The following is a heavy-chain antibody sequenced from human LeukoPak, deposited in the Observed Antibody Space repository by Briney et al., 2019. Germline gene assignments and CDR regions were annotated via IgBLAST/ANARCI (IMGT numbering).Heavy chain of an antibody. CDR1: VYTFSSYG. CDR3: ARDSLGPDALDI. CDR2: ISVYNGNT. D-gene: IGHD7-27*01. V-gene: IGHV1-18*01. J-gene: IGHJ3*02. Sequence: ASVNVSCKASVYTFSSYGINWVRQAPGQGLEWMGWISVYNGNTNHAQKFQGRLTMTTDTSTDMAHMELRSLRSDDTAVYYCARDSLGPDALDIWGQGTMVSVSS.